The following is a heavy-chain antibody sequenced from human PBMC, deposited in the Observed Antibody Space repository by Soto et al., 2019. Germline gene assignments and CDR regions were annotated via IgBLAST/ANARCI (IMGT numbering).Heavy chain of an antibody. CDR1: GGSFSGYY. J-gene: IGHJ4*02. D-gene: IGHD6-6*01. Sequence: KASETLSLTCAVYGGSFSGYYWSWIRQPPGKGLEWIGEINHSGSTNYNPSLKSRVTISVDTSKNQFSLKLSSVTAADTAVYYCARRASIAARLGFDYWGQGTLVTVSS. CDR3: ARRASIAARLGFDY. CDR2: INHSGST. V-gene: IGHV4-34*01.